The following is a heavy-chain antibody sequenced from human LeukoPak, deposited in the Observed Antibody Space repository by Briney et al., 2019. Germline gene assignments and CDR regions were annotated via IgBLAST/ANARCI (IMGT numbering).Heavy chain of an antibody. D-gene: IGHD4-17*01. CDR2: ISGSGGST. V-gene: IGHV3-23*01. Sequence: GGSLRLPCAASGFTFSSYAMSWVRQAPGKGLEWVSAISGSGGSTYYADSVKGRFTISRDNSKNTPYLQLNSLRAEDTAVYYCAKTPYGYSYYGMDVWGQGTTVTVSS. J-gene: IGHJ6*02. CDR3: AKTPYGYSYYGMDV. CDR1: GFTFSSYA.